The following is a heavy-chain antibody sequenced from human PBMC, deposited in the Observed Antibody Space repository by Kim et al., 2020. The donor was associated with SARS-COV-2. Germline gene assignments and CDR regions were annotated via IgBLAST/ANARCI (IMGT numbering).Heavy chain of an antibody. CDR3: SCTTEAPASNVY. CDR2: IRGRANGDAT. Sequence: GGSLRLSCAASGFILSDSFLHWVRQASGKGPEWVGRIRGRANGDATVYAASVKGRFIISRDDSQNTAYLQMNSLETEDTAVYYCSCTTEAPASNVYWGQGTLVTVSS. CDR1: GFILSDSF. D-gene: IGHD4-4*01. J-gene: IGHJ4*02. V-gene: IGHV3-73*01.